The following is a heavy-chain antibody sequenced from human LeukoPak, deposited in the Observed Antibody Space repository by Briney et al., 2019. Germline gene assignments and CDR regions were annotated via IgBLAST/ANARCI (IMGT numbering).Heavy chain of an antibody. D-gene: IGHD3-9*01. CDR1: GFTFSSYE. J-gene: IGHJ4*02. CDR2: ISSSGSTI. V-gene: IGHV3-48*03. Sequence: GGSLRLSCAASGFTFSSYEMNWVRQAPGMGLEWVSYISSSGSTIYYADSVKGRFTISRDNAKNSLYLQMNSLRAEDTAVYYCAREHYDILTGYYRDFDYWGQGTLVTVSS. CDR3: AREHYDILTGYYRDFDY.